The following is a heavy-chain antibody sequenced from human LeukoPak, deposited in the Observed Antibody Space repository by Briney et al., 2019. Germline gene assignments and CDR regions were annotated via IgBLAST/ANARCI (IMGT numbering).Heavy chain of an antibody. D-gene: IGHD1-26*01. Sequence: ALSLFAGTINYYATSVTRRFTISRHSSKNTLYLQVNSLRPEDTAMYYCARTAHFYSNVFDIWGQGTMVTVSS. CDR3: ARTAHFYSNVFDI. J-gene: IGHJ3*02. V-gene: IGHV3-30-3*01. CDR2: SLFAGTIN.